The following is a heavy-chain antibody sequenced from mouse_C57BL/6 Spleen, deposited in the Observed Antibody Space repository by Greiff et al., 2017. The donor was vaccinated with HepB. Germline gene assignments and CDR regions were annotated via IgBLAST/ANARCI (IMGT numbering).Heavy chain of an antibody. CDR3: ARGTAQAFYYFDY. D-gene: IGHD3-2*02. Sequence: VQLKQSGPELVKPGASVKISCKASGYAFSSSWMNWVKQRPGKGLEWIGRIYPGDGDTNYNGKFKGKATLTADKSSSTAYMQLSSLTSEDSAVYFCARGTAQAFYYFDYWGQGTTLTVSS. V-gene: IGHV1-82*01. CDR1: GYAFSSSW. CDR2: IYPGDGDT. J-gene: IGHJ2*01.